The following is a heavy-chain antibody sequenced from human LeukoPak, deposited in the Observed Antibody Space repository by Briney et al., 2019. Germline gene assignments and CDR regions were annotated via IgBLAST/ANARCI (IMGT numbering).Heavy chain of an antibody. Sequence: GGSLRLSCAASGFTFSSYAMHWVRQAPGKGLEWVAVISYDGSNKYYADSVKGRFTISRDNSKNTLYLQMNSLRAEDTAVYYCGRVEDLGNGGFDIWGQGTMVTVSS. V-gene: IGHV3-30-3*01. CDR3: GRVEDLGNGGFDI. J-gene: IGHJ3*02. CDR2: ISYDGSNK. D-gene: IGHD2-8*01. CDR1: GFTFSSYA.